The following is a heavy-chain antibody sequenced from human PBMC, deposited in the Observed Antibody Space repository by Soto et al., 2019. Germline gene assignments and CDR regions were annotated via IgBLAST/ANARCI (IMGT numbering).Heavy chain of an antibody. J-gene: IGHJ4*02. CDR1: SGSVSSSSYY. D-gene: IGHD3-9*01. Sequence: SDTLSLTCTVSSGSVSSSSYYWVCVRHAPGKGLEWIGSVYYSGSTYYNPSLESRVTISVDKSKNQFSLKLMSLSAADTAVYYCGRLEGLATISYYFDYWGQGALVTV. CDR2: VYYSGST. CDR3: GRLEGLATISYYFDY. V-gene: IGHV4-39*01.